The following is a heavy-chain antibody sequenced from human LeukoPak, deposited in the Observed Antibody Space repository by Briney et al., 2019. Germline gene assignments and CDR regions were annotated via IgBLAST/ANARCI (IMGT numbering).Heavy chain of an antibody. D-gene: IGHD3-22*01. CDR3: ARVKYYYDSSGYYRIYYFDY. CDR1: GGSISSYY. Sequence: SETLSLTCTVSGGSISSYYWSWIRQPPGKGLDWIGYIYYSGSTNYNPSLKSRVTISVDTSKNQFSLKLSSVTAADTAVYYCARVKYYYDSSGYYRIYYFDYWGQGTLVTVSS. CDR2: IYYSGST. J-gene: IGHJ4*02. V-gene: IGHV4-59*01.